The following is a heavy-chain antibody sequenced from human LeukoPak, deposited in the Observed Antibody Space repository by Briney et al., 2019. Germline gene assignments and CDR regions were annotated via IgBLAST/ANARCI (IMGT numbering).Heavy chain of an antibody. CDR2: IIPIFGTA. J-gene: IGHJ4*02. D-gene: IGHD6-19*01. Sequence: ASVKVSCKASGYTFTSYGISWVRQAPGQGLEWMGGIIPIFGTANYAQKFQGRVTITTDESTSTAYLELSSLRSEDTAVYYCASSYSSGRVDYWGQGTLVTVSS. CDR1: GYTFTSYG. V-gene: IGHV1-69*05. CDR3: ASSYSSGRVDY.